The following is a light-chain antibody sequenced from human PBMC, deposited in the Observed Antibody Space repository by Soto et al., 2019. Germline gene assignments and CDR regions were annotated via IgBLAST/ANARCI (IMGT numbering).Light chain of an antibody. Sequence: EIVMTQSPATLSVSPGERATLSCRASQSVSNNLAWYQQKPGQAPRLLIYGASTTATGIQARFSGSGSGTEFTLTIGSLQSEDFALYYCQQYNNWPQTFGQGTKVEIK. V-gene: IGKV3-15*01. CDR2: GAS. CDR1: QSVSNN. J-gene: IGKJ1*01. CDR3: QQYNNWPQT.